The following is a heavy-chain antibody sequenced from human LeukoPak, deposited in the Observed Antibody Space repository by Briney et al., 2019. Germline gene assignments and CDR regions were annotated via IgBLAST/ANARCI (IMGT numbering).Heavy chain of an antibody. CDR3: ARDGDDFWSGSPDY. CDR1: GGSISSYY. D-gene: IGHD3-3*01. Sequence: PSETQSLTCTVSGGSISSYYWSWIRQPPGKGLEWIGYIYYSGSTNYNPSLKSRVTISVDTSKNQFSLKLSSVTAADTAVYYCARDGDDFWSGSPDYWGQGTLVTVSS. V-gene: IGHV4-59*01. CDR2: IYYSGST. J-gene: IGHJ4*02.